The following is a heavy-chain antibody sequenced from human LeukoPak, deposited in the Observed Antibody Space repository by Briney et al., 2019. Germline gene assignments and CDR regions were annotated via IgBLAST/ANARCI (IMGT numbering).Heavy chain of an antibody. D-gene: IGHD1-26*01. J-gene: IGHJ4*02. Sequence: GGSLRLSCAASGFTFSSYSMNWVRQAPGKGLEWVSHITASGTAMFYADSVKGRFTISRDNAKDSLYLQMNSLRDEDTAAYYCASSGSYRFDYWGQGTLVTVSS. CDR1: GFTFSSYS. CDR2: ITASGTAM. CDR3: ASSGSYRFDY. V-gene: IGHV3-48*02.